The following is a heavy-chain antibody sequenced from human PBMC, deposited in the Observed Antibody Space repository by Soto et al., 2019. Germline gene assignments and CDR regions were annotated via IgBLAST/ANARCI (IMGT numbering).Heavy chain of an antibody. Sequence: EVQLVESGGGLVQPGGSLRLSCAASGFTFSSYSMNWVRQAPGKGLERVSYISSSSSTIYYADSVKGRFTISRDNAKNSLYLQMNSLRAEDTAVYYCARVDVSFDYWGQGTLVTVSS. CDR3: ARVDVSFDY. CDR1: GFTFSSYS. V-gene: IGHV3-48*01. CDR2: ISSSSSTI. J-gene: IGHJ4*02.